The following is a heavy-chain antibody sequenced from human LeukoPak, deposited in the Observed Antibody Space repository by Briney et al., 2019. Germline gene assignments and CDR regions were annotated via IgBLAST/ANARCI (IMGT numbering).Heavy chain of an antibody. CDR1: DGSINSAGYY. V-gene: IGHV4-30-2*01. CDR2: IYHTGST. CDR3: ARETDCSSTSCYIGY. Sequence: KPSETLSLTCTVPDGSINSAGYYWSWIRQPPGKGLEWIGYIYHTGSTYYNPSLKSRVTISVDRSKNQFSLKLSSVTAADTAVYYCARETDCSSTSCYIGYWGQGTLVTVSS. D-gene: IGHD2-2*02. J-gene: IGHJ4*02.